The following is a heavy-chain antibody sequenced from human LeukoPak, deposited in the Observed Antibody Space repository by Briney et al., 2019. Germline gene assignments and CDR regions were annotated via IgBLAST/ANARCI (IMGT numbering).Heavy chain of an antibody. D-gene: IGHD3-16*01. J-gene: IGHJ3*02. CDR2: ISYDGNNK. V-gene: IGHV3-30-3*02. CDR3: AKTPIYDPRGAFDI. Sequence: QPGRSLRLSCAASGFTFSTYAIHWVRQAPGKGLEWVAVISYDGNNKYYADSVKGRFTISRDNSKNTLYLQMNSLRAEDTAVYYCAKTPIYDPRGAFDIWGQGTMVTVSS. CDR1: GFTFSTYA.